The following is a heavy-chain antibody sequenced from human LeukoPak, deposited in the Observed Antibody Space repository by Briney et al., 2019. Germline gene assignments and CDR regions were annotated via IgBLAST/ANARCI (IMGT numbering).Heavy chain of an antibody. CDR2: INPSGGST. CDR1: GYTFTGYY. Sequence: ASVKVSCKASGYTFTGYYMHWVRQAPGQGLEWMGIINPSGGSTTYAQKFQGRVTMARDTSTRTVYMELSSLRSEDTAVYYCARAYADYVPFDYWGQGTLVTVSS. V-gene: IGHV1-46*01. J-gene: IGHJ4*02. CDR3: ARAYADYVPFDY. D-gene: IGHD4-17*01.